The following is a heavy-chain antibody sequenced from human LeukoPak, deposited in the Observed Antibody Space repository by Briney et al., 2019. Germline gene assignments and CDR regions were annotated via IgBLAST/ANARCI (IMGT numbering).Heavy chain of an antibody. CDR2: ISDGGSRT. V-gene: IGHV3-23*01. D-gene: IGHD7-27*01. J-gene: IGHJ4*02. Sequence: GGSLRLSCAASGFTFRSYAMNWVRQAPGRGLEWVSGISDGGSRTYYADSVKGRFTISRDDSKNTLYLQMNSLRAEDTAVYYCAKVQLGIGVDYWGQGTLVTVSS. CDR3: AKVQLGIGVDY. CDR1: GFTFRSYA.